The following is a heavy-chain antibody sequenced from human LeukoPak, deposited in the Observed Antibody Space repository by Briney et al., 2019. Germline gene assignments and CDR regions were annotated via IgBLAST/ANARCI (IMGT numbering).Heavy chain of an antibody. D-gene: IGHD3-10*01. Sequence: GASVKVSCKASGGTFSSYAISWVRQAPGQGLEWMGGIIPIFGTADYAQKFQGRVTITADESTSTAYMELSSPRSEDTAMYYCARQDKDYYGSGRFRYGMDVWGQGTTVTVSS. J-gene: IGHJ6*02. CDR1: GGTFSSYA. V-gene: IGHV1-69*13. CDR3: ARQDKDYYGSGRFRYGMDV. CDR2: IIPIFGTA.